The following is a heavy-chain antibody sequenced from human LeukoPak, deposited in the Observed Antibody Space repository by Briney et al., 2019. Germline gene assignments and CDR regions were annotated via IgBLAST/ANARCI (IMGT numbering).Heavy chain of an antibody. J-gene: IGHJ3*02. CDR1: GYTFTSYY. CDR2: INPSGGST. Sequence: ASVKVSCKASGYTFTSYYMHWVRQAPGQGLEWMGIINPSGGSTSYAQRFQGRVTMTRDTSTSTVYMELSSLRSEDTAVYYCAQEKKQGYYDSSGYHLGAFDIWGQGTMVTVSS. CDR3: AQEKKQGYYDSSGYHLGAFDI. V-gene: IGHV1-46*01. D-gene: IGHD3-22*01.